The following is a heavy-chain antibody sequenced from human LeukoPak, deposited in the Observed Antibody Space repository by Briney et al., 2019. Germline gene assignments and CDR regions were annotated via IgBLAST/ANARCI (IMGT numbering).Heavy chain of an antibody. CDR1: GFTFNSYA. Sequence: PGRSLRLSCAASGFTFNSYAMHWVRQAPGKGLEWVSGISWNSGSIGYADSVKGRFTISRDNAKNSLYLQMNSLRAEDTALYYCAKSYDSSGYYLNDAFDIWGQGTMVTVSS. V-gene: IGHV3-9*01. D-gene: IGHD3-22*01. J-gene: IGHJ3*02. CDR2: ISWNSGSI. CDR3: AKSYDSSGYYLNDAFDI.